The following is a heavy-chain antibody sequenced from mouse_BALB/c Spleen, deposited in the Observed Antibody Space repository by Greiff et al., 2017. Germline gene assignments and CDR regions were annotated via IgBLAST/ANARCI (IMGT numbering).Heavy chain of an antibody. D-gene: IGHD1-3*01. CDR3: LYSRDAMDY. J-gene: IGHJ4*01. CDR2: ISSGGSYT. CDR1: GFTFSSYA. V-gene: IGHV5-9-3*01. Sequence: EVKLMESGGGLVKPGGSLKLSCAASGFTFSSYAMSWVRQTPEKRLEWVATISSGGSYTYYPDSVKGRFTISRDNAKNTLYLQMSSLRSEDTAMYYCLYSRDAMDYWGQGTSVTVSS.